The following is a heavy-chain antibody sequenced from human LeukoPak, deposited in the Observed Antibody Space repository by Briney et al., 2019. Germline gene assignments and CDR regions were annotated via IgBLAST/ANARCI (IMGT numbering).Heavy chain of an antibody. D-gene: IGHD5-18*01. CDR3: ARSTAMYSSYFDY. V-gene: IGHV1-18*04. J-gene: IGHJ4*02. CDR2: ISAYNGYT. CDR1: GYTFTDYY. Sequence: ASVKVSCKASGYTFTDYYMHWVRQAPGQGLEWMGWISAYNGYTNYAQKLQDRVIMTTDTSTSTAYMELRSLRSDDTAVYYCARSTAMYSSYFDYWGQGALVTVSS.